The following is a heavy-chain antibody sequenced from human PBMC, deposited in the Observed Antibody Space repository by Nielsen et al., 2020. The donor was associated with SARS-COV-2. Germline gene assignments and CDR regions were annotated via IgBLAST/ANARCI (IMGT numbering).Heavy chain of an antibody. Sequence: SETLSLTCTVSGGSISSYYWSWIRQPPGKRLEWIGYIYYSGSTNYNPSLKSRVTISVDTSKNQFSLRLSSVTVADTAVYYCARLTVGATTPVLAFDSWGQGTLVTVSS. CDR2: IYYSGST. CDR1: GGSISSYY. J-gene: IGHJ4*02. D-gene: IGHD1-26*01. CDR3: ARLTVGATTPVLAFDS. V-gene: IGHV4-59*12.